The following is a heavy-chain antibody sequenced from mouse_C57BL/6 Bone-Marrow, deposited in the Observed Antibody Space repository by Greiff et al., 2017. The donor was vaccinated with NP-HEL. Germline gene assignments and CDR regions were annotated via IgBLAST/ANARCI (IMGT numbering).Heavy chain of an antibody. V-gene: IGHV5-6*01. Sequence: EVKLVESGGDLVKPGGSLKLSCAASGFTFSSYGMSWVRQTPDKRLEWVATISSGGSYTYYPDSVKGRFTISRDNAKNTLYLQMSSLKSEDTAMYYCARHGGLRRRRSWFAYWGQGTLVTVSA. CDR2: ISSGGSYT. CDR3: ARHGGLRRRRSWFAY. J-gene: IGHJ3*01. D-gene: IGHD2-4*01. CDR1: GFTFSSYG.